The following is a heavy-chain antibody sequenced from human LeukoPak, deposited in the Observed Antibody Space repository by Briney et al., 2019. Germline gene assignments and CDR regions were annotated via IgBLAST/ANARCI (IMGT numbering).Heavy chain of an antibody. J-gene: IGHJ4*02. CDR3: ARAYDSSGYCPDY. Sequence: ASVKVSCEASGYTFTGYYMHWVRQAPGQGPEWMGWINPNSGGTNYAQKFQGRVTVTRDTSISTAYMELSRLRSDDTAVYYCARAYDSSGYCPDYWGQGTLVTVSS. CDR1: GYTFTGYY. CDR2: INPNSGGT. V-gene: IGHV1-2*02. D-gene: IGHD3-22*01.